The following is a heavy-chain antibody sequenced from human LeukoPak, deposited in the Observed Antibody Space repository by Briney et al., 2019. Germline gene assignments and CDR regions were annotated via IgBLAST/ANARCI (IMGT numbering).Heavy chain of an antibody. CDR2: IYSSMST. CDR1: GGSISSNAYY. D-gene: IGHD1-26*01. CDR3: AYSGSYGHLGY. V-gene: IGHV4-39*01. Sequence: SETLSLTCTVSGGSISSNAYYWAWLRQPPGRGLEWIGSIYSSMSTYYNPSLKSRVTISVDTSKNQFSLRLSSVTAADTALYYCAYSGSYGHLGYWGQGIPVTVSS. J-gene: IGHJ4*02.